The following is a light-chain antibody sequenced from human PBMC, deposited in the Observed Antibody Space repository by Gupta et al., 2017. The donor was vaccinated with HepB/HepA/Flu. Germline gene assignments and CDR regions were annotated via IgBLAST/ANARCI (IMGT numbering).Light chain of an antibody. Sequence: EIVLTQSPATLSLSPWERATLSCRASQSVSSYLAWYQQKSGQAPRLLIYDASNRATGIPARFSGSGSGTDFTLTISSLEPEDFAVYYCQKRSNWPPLTFGGGTKVEIK. J-gene: IGKJ4*01. CDR2: DAS. CDR3: QKRSNWPPLT. CDR1: QSVSSY. V-gene: IGKV3-11*01.